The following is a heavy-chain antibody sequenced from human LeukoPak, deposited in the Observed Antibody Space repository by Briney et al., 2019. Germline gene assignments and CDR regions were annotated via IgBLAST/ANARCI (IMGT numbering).Heavy chain of an antibody. D-gene: IGHD3-9*01. CDR3: TTDPDILTGYYFDY. J-gene: IGHJ4*02. CDR2: IKSKTDGGTT. Sequence: GGSLRLSCAASGFTFNNAWMSWVRQAPGKGLEWVGRIKSKTDGGTTDYAAPVKGRFTISRDDSKNTLYLQMNSLKTEDTAVYYCTTDPDILTGYYFDYWGRGTLVTVSS. V-gene: IGHV3-15*01. CDR1: GFTFNNAW.